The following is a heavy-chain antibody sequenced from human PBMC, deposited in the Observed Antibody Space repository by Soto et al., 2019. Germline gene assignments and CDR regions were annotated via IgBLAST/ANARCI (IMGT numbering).Heavy chain of an antibody. V-gene: IGHV4-28*01. CDR3: ARRLGAAGTTDWYFDL. CDR1: GYSISSSNW. D-gene: IGHD6-13*01. Sequence: SETLSLTCAVSGYSISSSNWWGWIRQPPGKGLEWIGYIYYSGTTYYNPSLKSRVTISVDKSKNQFSLKLSSVTAADTAVYYCARRLGAAGTTDWYFDLWGRGTLVTVSS. J-gene: IGHJ2*01. CDR2: IYYSGTT.